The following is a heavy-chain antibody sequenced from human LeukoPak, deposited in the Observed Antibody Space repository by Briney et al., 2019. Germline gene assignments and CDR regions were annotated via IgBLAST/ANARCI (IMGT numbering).Heavy chain of an antibody. J-gene: IGHJ4*02. CDR2: IIPILGIA. CDR1: GGTFSSYA. CDR3: ARSIVGATTFDY. Sequence: SLNVSCKASGGTFSSYAISWVRQAPGQGLEWMGRIIPILGIANYAQKFQGRVTITADKSTSTAYMELSSLRSEDTAVYYCARSIVGATTFDYWGQGTLVTVSS. V-gene: IGHV1-69*04. D-gene: IGHD1-26*01.